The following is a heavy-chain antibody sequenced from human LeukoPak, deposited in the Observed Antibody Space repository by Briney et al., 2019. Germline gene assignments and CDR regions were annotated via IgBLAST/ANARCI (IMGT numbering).Heavy chain of an antibody. CDR3: ARGRPRPDY. Sequence: KSSETLSLTCTVSGGSISSSSYYWGWIRQPPGEGLEWIRSIYYSGSTYYNPSLKSRVTISVDTSKNQFSLKLSSVTAADTAVYYCARGRPRPDYWGQGTLVTVSS. CDR2: IYYSGST. V-gene: IGHV4-39*01. J-gene: IGHJ4*02. CDR1: GGSISSSSYY.